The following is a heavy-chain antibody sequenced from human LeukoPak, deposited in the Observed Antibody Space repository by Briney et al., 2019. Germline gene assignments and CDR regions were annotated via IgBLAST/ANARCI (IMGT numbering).Heavy chain of an antibody. CDR2: IDSDGGST. CDR3: ARGYYDSSGYSADSLHI. D-gene: IGHD3-22*01. J-gene: IGHJ3*02. CDR1: GFTFTKYA. V-gene: IGHV3-64*02. Sequence: PGGSLRLSCTASGFTFTKYAMHWVRQAPGKGLEYVSAIDSDGGSTYHADSVKGGFTISRDNSKNTVYLQLGSLRIEDMAVYYCARGYYDSSGYSADSLHIWGQGTTATVSS.